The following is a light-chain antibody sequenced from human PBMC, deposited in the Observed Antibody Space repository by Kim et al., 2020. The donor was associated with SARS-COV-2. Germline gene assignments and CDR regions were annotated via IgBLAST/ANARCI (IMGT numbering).Light chain of an antibody. CDR1: KLGDKY. V-gene: IGLV3-1*01. CDR2: QDD. CDR3: QAWDRLTYV. Sequence: VSQGQTASITCSGDKLGDKYACWYQQKPGQSPVLVIYQDDKRPSGIPERFSGSNSGNTATLTISETQAVDEADYYCQAWDRLTYVFGTGTKVTVL. J-gene: IGLJ1*01.